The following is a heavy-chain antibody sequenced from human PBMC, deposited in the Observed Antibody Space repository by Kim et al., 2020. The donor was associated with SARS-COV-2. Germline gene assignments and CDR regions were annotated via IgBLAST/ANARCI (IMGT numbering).Heavy chain of an antibody. CDR2: INSDGSST. Sequence: GGSLRLSCAASGFTFSSYWMHWVRQAPGKGLVWVSRINSDGSSTSYADSVKGRFTISRDNAKNTLYLQMNSLRAEDTAVYYCAREGSSPKGLGAFDIWGQGTMVTVSS. V-gene: IGHV3-74*01. CDR1: GFTFSSYW. J-gene: IGHJ3*02. CDR3: AREGSSPKGLGAFDI. D-gene: IGHD6-6*01.